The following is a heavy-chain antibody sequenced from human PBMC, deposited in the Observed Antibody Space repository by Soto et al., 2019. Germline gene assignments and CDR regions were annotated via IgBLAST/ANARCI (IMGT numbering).Heavy chain of an antibody. CDR2: IYPGDSDT. CDR1: GYSFTSYW. CDR3: ARGGGVVATGDHSFDI. J-gene: IGHJ3*02. Sequence: GESLKISCKGSGYSFTSYWIGWVRQMPGKGLEWMGIIYPGDSDTRYSPSFQGQVTISADKSISSAYLQWSSLKASDTAMYYCARGGGVVATGDHSFDIWGQGTMVTGSS. D-gene: IGHD2-15*01. V-gene: IGHV5-51*01.